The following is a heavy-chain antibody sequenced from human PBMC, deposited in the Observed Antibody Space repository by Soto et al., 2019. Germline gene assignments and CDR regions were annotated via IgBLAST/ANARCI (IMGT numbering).Heavy chain of an antibody. V-gene: IGHV1-8*01. CDR2: MNPNSGNT. D-gene: IGHD5-18*01. J-gene: IGHJ6*02. CDR3: ARGTVGLWSYYYYGMDV. Sequence: QVQLVQCGAEVKKPGASVKVSCKASGYTLTSYDINWVRQATGQGLEWMGWMNPNSGNTGYAQKFQGRVTMTRNTSISTAYMELSSLRSEYTAVYYCARGTVGLWSYYYYGMDVWGQGTTVTVSS. CDR1: GYTLTSYD.